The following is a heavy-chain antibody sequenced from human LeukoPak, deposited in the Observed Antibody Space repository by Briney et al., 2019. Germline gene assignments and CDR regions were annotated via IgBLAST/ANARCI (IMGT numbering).Heavy chain of an antibody. CDR3: ASPRQFNYYDTSSYWEDAFDI. CDR2: IIPIFGTA. CDR1: GGTFSSYA. J-gene: IGHJ3*02. Sequence: SVKVSCKASGGTFSSYAISWVRQAPGQGLEWMGGIIPIFGTANYAQKFQGRVTITADESTSTAYMELSSLRSEDTAVYYCASPRQFNYYDTSSYWEDAFDIWGQGTMVTVSS. V-gene: IGHV1-69*13. D-gene: IGHD3-22*01.